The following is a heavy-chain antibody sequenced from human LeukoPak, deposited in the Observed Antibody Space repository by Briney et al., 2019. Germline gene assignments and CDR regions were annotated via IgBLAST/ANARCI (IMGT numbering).Heavy chain of an antibody. CDR1: GGSISSSSYY. D-gene: IGHD2-21*02. J-gene: IGHJ4*02. CDR2: IYYSGST. Sequence: SETLSLTCTVSGGSISSSSYYWSWIRQPPGKGLEWIGYIYYSGSTNYNPSLKSRVTISVDTSKNQFSLKLSSVTAADTAVYYCARDFGYGDCFFDDWGQGTLVTVSS. V-gene: IGHV4-61*01. CDR3: ARDFGYGDCFFDD.